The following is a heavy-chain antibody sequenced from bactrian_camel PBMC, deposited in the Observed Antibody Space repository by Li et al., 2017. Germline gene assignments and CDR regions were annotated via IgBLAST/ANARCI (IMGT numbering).Heavy chain of an antibody. D-gene: IGHD5*01. V-gene: IGHV3S53*01. Sequence: HVQLVESGGGSVETGGSLRLSCASSGYSYSSYCMGWWRQSPGKTRWEREAVATIDSGALTQYADSVKGRFAISRDNANGTLYLQMSSLRPEDTGKYYCAAAPPGLGCEVDGFDYYGQGTQVTVS. CDR1: GYSYSSYC. CDR2: IDSGALT. CDR3: AAAPPGLGCEVDGFDY. J-gene: IGHJ4*01.